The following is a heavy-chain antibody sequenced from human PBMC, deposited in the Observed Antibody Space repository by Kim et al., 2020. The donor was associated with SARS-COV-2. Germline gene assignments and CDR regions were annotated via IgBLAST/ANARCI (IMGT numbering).Heavy chain of an antibody. CDR2: ISWDGGST. V-gene: IGHV3-43*01. J-gene: IGHJ4*02. CDR1: GFTFDDYT. D-gene: IGHD3-10*01. CDR3: AKVGAHGDYLDY. Sequence: GGSLRLSCAASGFTFDDYTMHWVRQAPGKGLEWVSLISWDGGSTYYADSVKGRFTISRDNSKNSLYLQMNSLRTEDTALYYCAKVGAHGDYLDYWGQGTLVTVSS.